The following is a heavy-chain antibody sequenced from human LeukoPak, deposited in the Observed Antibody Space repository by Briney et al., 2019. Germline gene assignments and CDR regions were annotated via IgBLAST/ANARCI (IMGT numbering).Heavy chain of an antibody. D-gene: IGHD3-10*01. Sequence: PAGSLRLSCAASGFTFTNAWMRWVRQAPGKGLEWVGHIKSKTDGGTTDYAAPVKGRFTISRDDSKNTLYLQMNSLKSEDTAVYYCATDLRGIYGSGSFPWVDCWGQGTLVTVSS. CDR1: GFTFTNAW. J-gene: IGHJ4*02. V-gene: IGHV3-15*01. CDR2: IKSKTDGGTT. CDR3: ATDLRGIYGSGSFPWVDC.